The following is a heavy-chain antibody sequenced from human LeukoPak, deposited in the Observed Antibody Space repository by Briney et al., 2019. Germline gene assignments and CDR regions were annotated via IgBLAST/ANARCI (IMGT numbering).Heavy chain of an antibody. J-gene: IGHJ4*02. CDR1: GFTFSSYD. V-gene: IGHV3-23*01. D-gene: IGHD1-7*01. CDR2: VSGSGGSR. Sequence: GGSLRLSCVASGFTFSSYDMSWVRQAPGKGLEWVSGVSGSGGSRNYADSVKGRFTISRDNSEKTLYLQMNSLRAEDTAVYYCARDRRMRVRGYGKTGTTALDYWGQGTLVTLSS. CDR3: ARDRRMRVRGYGKTGTTALDY.